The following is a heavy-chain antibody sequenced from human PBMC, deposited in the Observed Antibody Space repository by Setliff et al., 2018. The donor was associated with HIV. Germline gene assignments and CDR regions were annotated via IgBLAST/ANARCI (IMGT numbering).Heavy chain of an antibody. D-gene: IGHD1-1*01. Sequence: PSQTLSLTCVISGDSVSSKSAAWNWLRQSPSRGLEWLGRTYYRSKWNSDYAPSVKSRVTINPDTSKNKFSLQLNSVTPEDTAVYYCARGGDWDDNYYMDVWGQGTTVTVSS. CDR2: TYYRSKWNS. V-gene: IGHV6-1*01. CDR1: GDSVSSKSAA. CDR3: ARGGDWDDNYYMDV. J-gene: IGHJ6*03.